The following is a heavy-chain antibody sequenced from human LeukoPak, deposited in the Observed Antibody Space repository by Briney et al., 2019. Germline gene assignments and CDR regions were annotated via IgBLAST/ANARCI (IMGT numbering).Heavy chain of an antibody. CDR3: ATSIVVVPAAAFDI. CDR2: ISSSSSYI. V-gene: IGHV3-21*01. Sequence: GGSLRLSCAASGFTFSSYSMNWVRQAPGKGLEWVSSISSSSSYIYYAASVKGRFTISRDNAKNSLYLQMNSLRAEDTAVYYCATSIVVVPAAAFDIWGQGTMVTVSS. D-gene: IGHD2-2*01. J-gene: IGHJ3*02. CDR1: GFTFSSYS.